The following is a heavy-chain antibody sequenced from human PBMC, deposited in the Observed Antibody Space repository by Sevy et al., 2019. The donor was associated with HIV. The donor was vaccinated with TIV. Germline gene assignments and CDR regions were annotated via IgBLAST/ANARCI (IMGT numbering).Heavy chain of an antibody. V-gene: IGHV3-30-3*01. Sequence: GGSLILSCAASGFTFSSYAMHWVRQAPGKGLEWVAVISYDGSNKYYADSVKGRFTISRDNSKNTLYLQMNSLRAEDTAVYYCARDRYSSGWYSGMDVWGQGTTVTVSS. J-gene: IGHJ6*02. D-gene: IGHD6-19*01. CDR2: ISYDGSNK. CDR1: GFTFSSYA. CDR3: ARDRYSSGWYSGMDV.